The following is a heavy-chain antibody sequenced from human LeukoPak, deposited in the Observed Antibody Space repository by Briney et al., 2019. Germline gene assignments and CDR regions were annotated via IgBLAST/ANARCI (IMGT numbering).Heavy chain of an antibody. D-gene: IGHD3-3*01. CDR1: GVSISSSNSY. CDR3: ARNTYDFWSGYYFDY. Sequence: SETLSLTCTVSGVSISSSNSYWGWIRQPPGKGLEWIGSIYYSGSTYYNPSLKSRVTISVDTSKNQFSLKLSSVTAADTAVYYCARNTYDFWSGYYFDYWGQGTLVTVSS. V-gene: IGHV4-39*07. J-gene: IGHJ4*02. CDR2: IYYSGST.